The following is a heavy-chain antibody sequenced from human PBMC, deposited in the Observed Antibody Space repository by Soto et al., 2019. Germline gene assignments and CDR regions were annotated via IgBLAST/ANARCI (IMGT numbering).Heavy chain of an antibody. D-gene: IGHD3-22*01. CDR3: AREPQSGYYALDY. Sequence: GGSLRLSCAASGFTFSSYGMHWVRQAPGKGLEWVAVIWYDGSNKYYADSVKGRFTISRDNSKNTLYLQMNSLRAEDTAVYYCAREPQSGYYALDYWGQGTLVTVSS. J-gene: IGHJ4*02. V-gene: IGHV3-33*01. CDR1: GFTFSSYG. CDR2: IWYDGSNK.